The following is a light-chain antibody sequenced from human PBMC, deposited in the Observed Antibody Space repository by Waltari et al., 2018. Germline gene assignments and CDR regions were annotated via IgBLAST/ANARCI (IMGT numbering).Light chain of an antibody. J-gene: IGLJ3*02. CDR1: SSDIGSYDL. CDR2: EVT. CDR3: YSYANGRV. V-gene: IGLV2-23*02. Sequence: QSAPTQPASVSGSPGQSITISCTGTSSDIGSYDLVSWYQQPPGKAPKLMIYEVTKRPSGVSTRFSGSKSGNTASLTISGLQADDEADYYCYSYANGRVFGGGTKLTVL.